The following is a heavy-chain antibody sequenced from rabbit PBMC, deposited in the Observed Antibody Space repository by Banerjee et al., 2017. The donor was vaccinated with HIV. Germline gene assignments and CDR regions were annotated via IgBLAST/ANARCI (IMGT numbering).Heavy chain of an antibody. D-gene: IGHD1-1*01. Sequence: QSLEESGGDLVKPGASLTLTCTASGFSFSSSYYMCWVRQAPGKGLEWIGCIDAGSSGSTYYASWAKGRFTISKTSSTTVTLQMTSLTAADTATYFCARDPYAYGSTSAYWDAYGMDLWGQGTLVTVS. V-gene: IGHV1S40*01. CDR3: ARDPYAYGSTSAYWDAYGMDL. CDR2: IDAGSSGST. J-gene: IGHJ6*01. CDR1: GFSFSSSYY.